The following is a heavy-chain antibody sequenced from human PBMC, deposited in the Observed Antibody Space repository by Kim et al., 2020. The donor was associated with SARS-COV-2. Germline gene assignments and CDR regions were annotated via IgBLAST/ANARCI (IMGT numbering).Heavy chain of an antibody. CDR3: AKAPNWGFDGMVDY. V-gene: IGHV3-30*02. D-gene: IGHD7-27*01. Sequence: ADSGKGRFTISRDNSKNTLYLQMNSLRAEDTAVYYCAKAPNWGFDGMVDYWGQGTLVTVSS. J-gene: IGHJ4*02.